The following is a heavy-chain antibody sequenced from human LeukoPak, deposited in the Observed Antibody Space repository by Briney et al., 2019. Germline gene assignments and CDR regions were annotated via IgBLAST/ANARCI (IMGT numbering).Heavy chain of an antibody. Sequence: SVKVSCKASGGTFSSYAISWVRQAPGQGHEWMGGIIPIFGTANYAQKFQGRVTITADESTSTAYMELSSLRSEDTAVYYCATPAGGYSYGRYFDYWGQGTLVTVSS. CDR1: GGTFSSYA. J-gene: IGHJ4*02. CDR2: IIPIFGTA. D-gene: IGHD5-18*01. V-gene: IGHV1-69*13. CDR3: ATPAGGYSYGRYFDY.